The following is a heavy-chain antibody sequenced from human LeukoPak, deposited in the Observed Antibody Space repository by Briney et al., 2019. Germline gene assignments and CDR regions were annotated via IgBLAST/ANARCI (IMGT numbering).Heavy chain of an antibody. CDR2: IYYSGST. D-gene: IGHD6-19*01. CDR1: GGSISSYY. J-gene: IGHJ4*02. Sequence: SETLSLTCTVSGGSISSYYWSWIRQPPGKGLEWSGYIYYSGSTNYNPSLKSRVTISVDTSKNQFSLKLSSVTAADTAVYYCARDGGSSGVNWGQGTLVTVSS. V-gene: IGHV4-59*01. CDR3: ARDGGSSGVN.